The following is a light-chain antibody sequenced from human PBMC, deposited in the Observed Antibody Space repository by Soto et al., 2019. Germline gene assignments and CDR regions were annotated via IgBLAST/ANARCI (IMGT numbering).Light chain of an antibody. CDR3: QQYGSSPPIT. CDR1: QSVSSSY. V-gene: IGKV3-20*01. Sequence: EIALTQSPGTLSLSPGERATLSCRASQSVSSSYLAWYQQKPGQALRLLIYGASSRATGIPDRFSGSGSGTDFTLTISRLEPEDFAVYYCQQYGSSPPITFGQGTRLEIK. J-gene: IGKJ5*01. CDR2: GAS.